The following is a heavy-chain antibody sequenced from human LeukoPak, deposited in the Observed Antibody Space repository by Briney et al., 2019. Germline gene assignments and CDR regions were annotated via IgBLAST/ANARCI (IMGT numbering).Heavy chain of an antibody. CDR2: ISKDGSNE. Sequence: GGSLRLSCAASGFTFSTYVMHWVRQAPGKGLEWAAVISKDGSNEDYADSVKGRFSISRDNSKNTLFLQMNSPRVEDTAVYYCARESVARGLFDYWGQGTLVTVSS. CDR1: GFTFSTYV. CDR3: ARESVARGLFDY. J-gene: IGHJ4*02. D-gene: IGHD5-12*01. V-gene: IGHV3-30*04.